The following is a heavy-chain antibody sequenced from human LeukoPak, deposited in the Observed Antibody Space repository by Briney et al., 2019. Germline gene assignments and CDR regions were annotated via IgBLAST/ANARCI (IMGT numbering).Heavy chain of an antibody. J-gene: IGHJ1*01. Sequence: PGGSLRLSCAASGFIFSSAWMSWVRQAPGKGPEWVANIKQDGSEKYYVDSVKGRFTISRDNAKNSLFLQMNSLRAEDTAVYYCAREYFYGNRRGFFQHWGQGTLVTVSS. D-gene: IGHD2/OR15-2a*01. CDR3: AREYFYGNRRGFFQH. V-gene: IGHV3-7*01. CDR1: GFIFSSAW. CDR2: IKQDGSEK.